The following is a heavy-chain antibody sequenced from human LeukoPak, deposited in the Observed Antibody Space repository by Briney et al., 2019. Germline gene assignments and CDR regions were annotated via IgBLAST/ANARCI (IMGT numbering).Heavy chain of an antibody. CDR2: ISSSSSYI. D-gene: IGHD2-15*01. J-gene: IGHJ6*04. CDR1: GFTFSSYS. V-gene: IGHV3-21*01. CDR3: ARDTGCSGGSCYGAVFRLYYYYGMDV. Sequence: GGSLRLSCAASGFTFSSYSMNWVRQAPGKGLEWVSSISSSSSYIYYADSVKGRFTISRDSAKNSLYLQMNSLRAEDTAVYYCARDTGCSGGSCYGAVFRLYYYYGMDVWGKGTTVTVSS.